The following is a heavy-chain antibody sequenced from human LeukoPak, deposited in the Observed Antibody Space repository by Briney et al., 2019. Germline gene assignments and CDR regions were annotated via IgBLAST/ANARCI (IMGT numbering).Heavy chain of an antibody. V-gene: IGHV3-49*04. CDR2: IRSKAYGGTT. CDR1: GFTFGDYA. J-gene: IGHJ4*02. CDR3: TRVTYYGFWSGYFPREYFDY. Sequence: GRSLRLSCTASGFTFGDYAMSWVRQAPGKGLEWVGFIRSKAYGGTTEYAASVKGRFTISRDDSKSIAYLQMNSLKTEDTAVYYCTRVTYYGFWSGYFPREYFDYWGQGTLVTVSS. D-gene: IGHD3-3*01.